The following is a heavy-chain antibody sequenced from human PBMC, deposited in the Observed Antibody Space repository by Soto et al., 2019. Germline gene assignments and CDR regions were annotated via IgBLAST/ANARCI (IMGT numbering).Heavy chain of an antibody. D-gene: IGHD3-3*01. Sequence: QVQLQQWGAGLLKPSETLSLTCAVYGGSFSGYYWSWIRQPPGKGLEWIGEINHSGSTNYNPSLKSRVTISVDTSKNQFSLKLSSVTAADTAVYYCARKRTIFGVVGAFDIWAKGQWSPSLQ. CDR1: GGSFSGYY. CDR2: INHSGST. V-gene: IGHV4-34*01. CDR3: ARKRTIFGVVGAFDI. J-gene: IGHJ3*02.